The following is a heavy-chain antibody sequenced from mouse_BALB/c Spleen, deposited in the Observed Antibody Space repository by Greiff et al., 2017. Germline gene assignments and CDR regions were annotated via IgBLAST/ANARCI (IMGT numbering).Heavy chain of an antibody. CDR2: IYPGSGST. CDR1: GYNFTSYW. Sequence: QVQLQQPGAELVKPGTSVKLSCKASGYNFTSYWINWVKLRPGQGLEWIGDIYPGSGSTNYNEKFKSKATLTVDTSSSTAYMQLSSLASEDSALYYCAGYYDYDDWFAYWGQGTLVTVSA. J-gene: IGHJ3*01. V-gene: IGHV1-55*01. CDR3: AGYYDYDDWFAY. D-gene: IGHD2-4*01.